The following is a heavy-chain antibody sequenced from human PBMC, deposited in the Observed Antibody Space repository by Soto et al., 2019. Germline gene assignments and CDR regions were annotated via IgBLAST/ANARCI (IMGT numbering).Heavy chain of an antibody. CDR2: IWYDGSNK. Sequence: PGGSLRLSCAASGFTFSSYGMHWVRQAPGKGLEWVAVIWYDGSNKYYADSVKGRFTISRDNSKNTLYLQMNSLRAEDTAVYYCARGQGDSSDHDAFDIWGQGTMVTVSS. V-gene: IGHV3-33*01. CDR1: GFTFSSYG. J-gene: IGHJ3*02. CDR3: ARGQGDSSDHDAFDI. D-gene: IGHD3-22*01.